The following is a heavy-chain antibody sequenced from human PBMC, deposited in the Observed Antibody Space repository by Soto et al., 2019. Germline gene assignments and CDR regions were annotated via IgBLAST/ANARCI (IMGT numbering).Heavy chain of an antibody. Sequence: PGGSLRLSCAASGFTFSSYGMHWVRQAPGKGLEWVAVIWYDGSNKYYADSVKGRFTISRDNSKNTLYLQLNSLRAEDTAVFYCAKGGNTMIVVVITLDYWGQGTLVTVSS. CDR1: GFTFSSYG. D-gene: IGHD3-22*01. CDR2: IWYDGSNK. V-gene: IGHV3-30*02. J-gene: IGHJ4*02. CDR3: AKGGNTMIVVVITLDY.